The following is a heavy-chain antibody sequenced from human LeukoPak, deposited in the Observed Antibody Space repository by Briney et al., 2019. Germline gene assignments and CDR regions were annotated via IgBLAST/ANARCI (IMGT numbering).Heavy chain of an antibody. J-gene: IGHJ3*02. CDR1: GGTFSRYA. D-gene: IGHD2/OR15-2a*01. Sequence: SVKVSCKASGGTFSRYAISWVRQAPGQGLEWMGGISPIFGTENYAQKFQGRVPITGDESTSTAYIGLSSQRSEDTAVYYCAREETPQILTRAFDICGERRMGTVSS. CDR3: AREETPQILTRAFDI. CDR2: ISPIFGTE. V-gene: IGHV1-69*01.